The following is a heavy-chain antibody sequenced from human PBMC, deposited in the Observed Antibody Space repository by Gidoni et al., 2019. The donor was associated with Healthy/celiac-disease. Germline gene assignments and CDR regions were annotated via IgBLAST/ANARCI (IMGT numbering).Heavy chain of an antibody. CDR3: AREGGALRYSKDDAFDI. CDR1: GFTFSSYS. V-gene: IGHV3-21*01. D-gene: IGHD3-9*01. CDR2: ISSSSSYI. J-gene: IGHJ3*02. Sequence: EVQLVESGGGLVKPGGSLRLSCAASGFTFSSYSMNWVRQAPGKGLEWVSSISSSSSYIYYADSVKGRFTISRDNAKNSLYLQMNSLRAEDTAVYYCAREGGALRYSKDDAFDIWGQGTMVTVSS.